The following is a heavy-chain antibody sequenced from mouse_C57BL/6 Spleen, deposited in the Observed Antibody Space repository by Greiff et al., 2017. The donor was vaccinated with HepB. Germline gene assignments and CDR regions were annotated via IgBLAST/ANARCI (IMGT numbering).Heavy chain of an antibody. Sequence: QVQLQQSGPELVKPGASVKISCKASGYAFSSSWMNWVKQRPGKGLEWIGRIYPGDGDTNYNGKFKGKATLTADKSSSTAYMQLSSLTSEDSAVYFCARSGGSSYGWFAYWGQGTLVTVSA. V-gene: IGHV1-82*01. CDR1: GYAFSSSW. D-gene: IGHD1-1*01. CDR3: ARSGGSSYGWFAY. J-gene: IGHJ3*01. CDR2: IYPGDGDT.